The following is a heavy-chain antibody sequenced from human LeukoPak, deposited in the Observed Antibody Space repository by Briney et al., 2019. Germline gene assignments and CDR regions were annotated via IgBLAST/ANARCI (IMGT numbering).Heavy chain of an antibody. J-gene: IGHJ4*02. CDR3: SGRLDYGDDY. CDR1: GFTFSNAW. D-gene: IGHD4-17*01. V-gene: IGHV3-15*01. CDR2: IKSKTDGGTT. Sequence: GGSLRLSCAASGFTFSNAWMSWVRQAPGKGLEWVGRIKSKTDGGTTDYAAPVKGRFTISRDDSKTTLYLQMNSLKTEDTAVYYCSGRLDYGDDYWGQGTLVTVSS.